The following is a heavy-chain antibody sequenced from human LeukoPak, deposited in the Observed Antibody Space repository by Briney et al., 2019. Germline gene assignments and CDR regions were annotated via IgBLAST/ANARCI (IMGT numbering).Heavy chain of an antibody. CDR2: IYWDDDK. V-gene: IGHV2-5*02. Sequence: KESGPTLVKPTQTLTLTCTFSGFSLSTSGVGVGWIRQPPGKALEWLALIYWDDDKRYSPSLKSRLTITKDTSKNQVVLTMTNMDPVDTATYYCAHKVRGDFWSGYPSYYFDYWGQGTLVTVSS. D-gene: IGHD3-3*01. J-gene: IGHJ4*02. CDR3: AHKVRGDFWSGYPSYYFDY. CDR1: GFSLSTSGVG.